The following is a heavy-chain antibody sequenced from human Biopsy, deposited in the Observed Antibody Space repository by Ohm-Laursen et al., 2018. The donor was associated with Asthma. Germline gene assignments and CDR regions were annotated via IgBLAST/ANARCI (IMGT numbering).Heavy chain of an antibody. CDR1: GFAVSRDH. Sequence: SLRLSCAASGFAVSRDHMFWVRQAPGKGLEWVSVIYSGGTSHTADSVRGRFTISRDYSKNSVFLHMDSLRPEDTAFYYCAKVRSDWVITESFDYWGQGVLVTVSS. J-gene: IGHJ4*02. D-gene: IGHD3-22*01. CDR2: IYSGGTS. V-gene: IGHV3-53*05. CDR3: AKVRSDWVITESFDY.